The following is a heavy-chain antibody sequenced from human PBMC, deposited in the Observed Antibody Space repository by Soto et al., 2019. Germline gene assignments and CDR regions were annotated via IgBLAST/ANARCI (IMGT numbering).Heavy chain of an antibody. J-gene: IGHJ4*02. Sequence: PSETLSLTCTVSGDSISGYYWSWIRQPPGKGLQWIGYIYFSDNANYNPSLKGRVTTSVDTSNNQFSLLVRSVTAADTAVYFCAKYRRTDAEGYTFDYWGQGALVTVSS. V-gene: IGHV4-59*01. CDR3: AKYRRTDAEGYTFDY. CDR1: GDSISGYY. CDR2: IYFSDNA. D-gene: IGHD2-15*01.